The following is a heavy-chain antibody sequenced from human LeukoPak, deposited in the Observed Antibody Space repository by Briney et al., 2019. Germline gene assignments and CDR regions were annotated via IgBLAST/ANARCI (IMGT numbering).Heavy chain of an antibody. D-gene: IGHD2/OR15-2a*01. J-gene: IGHJ6*03. CDR2: ITASGENT. V-gene: IGHV3-23*01. Sequence: GGPLRLSCAASGFTFSTYGMHWVRQAPGKGLQWVSGITASGENTYYADPVKGRFTVSRDNSKNMLYLEMNSLRADDTAVYYCAKVYDYYYMGVWGKGTTVTVSS. CDR1: GFTFSTYG. CDR3: AKVYDYYYMGV.